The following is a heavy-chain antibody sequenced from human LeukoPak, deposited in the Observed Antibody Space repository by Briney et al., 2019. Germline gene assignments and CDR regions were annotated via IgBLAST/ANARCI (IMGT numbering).Heavy chain of an antibody. D-gene: IGHD1-26*01. J-gene: IGHJ4*01. V-gene: IGHV1-2*02. Sequence: VASVKVSCKASGYTFTGYYIHWVRQAPGQGLEWMGWINPNSGGTNYAQNFQGRVTMTRDTSISTAYMELSRLRSDDTAVYYCARVISGSLYYWGHGTLVTVSS. CDR2: INPNSGGT. CDR3: ARVISGSLYY. CDR1: GYTFTGYY.